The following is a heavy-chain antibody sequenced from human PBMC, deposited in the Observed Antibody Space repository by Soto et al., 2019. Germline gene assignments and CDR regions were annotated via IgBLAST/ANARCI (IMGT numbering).Heavy chain of an antibody. Sequence: SDTLSLTCAVTGAPISSNNWWARLGRSPGKGLEWIGEIHHSETTNYNPSLNSRVSISVDKSKNQFSLKLNSVNAADTADYYCARTSYYDSTGYYNLDVWGPGTTVT. CDR2: IHHSETT. V-gene: IGHV4-4*02. CDR1: GAPISSNNW. J-gene: IGHJ6*02. D-gene: IGHD3-22*01. CDR3: ARTSYYDSTGYYNLDV.